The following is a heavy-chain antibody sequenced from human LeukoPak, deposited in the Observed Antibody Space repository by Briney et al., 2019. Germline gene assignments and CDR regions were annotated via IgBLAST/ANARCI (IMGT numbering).Heavy chain of an antibody. J-gene: IGHJ4*02. V-gene: IGHV3-30*02. D-gene: IGHD2/OR15-2a*01. CDR3: AEPSPGSIWNYFDS. CDR2: VQSNVISK. CDR1: GFTFRDYG. Sequence: GGSLRLSCAASGFTFRDYGMYWVRQAPGKGLEWVAYVQSNVISKHYADSVKGRFTISRDNFQNTLYLEMNYLRGEDTAGFFCAEPSPGSIWNYFDSWGQGTRVTVSS.